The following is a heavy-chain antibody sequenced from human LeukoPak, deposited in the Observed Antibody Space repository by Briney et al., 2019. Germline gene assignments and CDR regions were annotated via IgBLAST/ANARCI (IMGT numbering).Heavy chain of an antibody. CDR3: VEDVVVIVAAKPGI. J-gene: IGHJ4*02. V-gene: IGHV3-23*01. CDR1: GFRFSTYA. Sequence: PGGSLRLSCAASGFRFSTYAMSWVRQAPGKGLEWVSSISDTGDRTYYTDAVKGRFTIYRDNSRNTLYLQMNSLRAEDTAVYYCVEDVVVIVAAKPGIWGQGTLVTVSS. CDR2: ISDTGDRT. D-gene: IGHD2-15*01.